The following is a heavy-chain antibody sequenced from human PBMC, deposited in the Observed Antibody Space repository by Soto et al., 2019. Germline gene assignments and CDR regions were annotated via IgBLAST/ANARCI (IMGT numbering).Heavy chain of an antibody. Sequence: VKVSCKASGGTFSSYAISWVRQAPGQGLEWMGGIIPIFGTANYAQKFQGRVTITADESTSTAYMELSSLRSEDTAVYYCASPPIAARSFWSFDYWGQGTLVTVSS. J-gene: IGHJ4*02. CDR2: IIPIFGTA. CDR3: ASPPIAARSFWSFDY. CDR1: GGTFSSYA. V-gene: IGHV1-69*01. D-gene: IGHD6-6*01.